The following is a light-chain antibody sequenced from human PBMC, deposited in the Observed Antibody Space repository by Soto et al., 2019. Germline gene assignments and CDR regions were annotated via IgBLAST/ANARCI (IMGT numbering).Light chain of an antibody. CDR3: GTWERSLNGGV. V-gene: IGLV1-51*01. J-gene: IGLJ3*02. Sequence: QSVLTQPPSVSAAPGQKVTISCSGSSSNIGSDYVSWYQQVPGTAPKLLIYDNDKRPSGIPDRFSGSKSGTSATLGITGLQTGDEADYYCGTWERSLNGGVFGGGTKLTVL. CDR2: DND. CDR1: SSNIGSDY.